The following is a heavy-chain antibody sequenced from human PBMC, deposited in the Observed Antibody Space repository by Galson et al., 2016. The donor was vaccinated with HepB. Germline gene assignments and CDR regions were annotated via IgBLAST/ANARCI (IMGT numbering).Heavy chain of an antibody. CDR1: GGSIASADHF. D-gene: IGHD4-23*01. Sequence: SETLSLTCTVSGGSIASADHFWGWVRQSPGRGLEWIASLFYTGNTYYNPSLKSRVSISVDRPTNQFSLTVDSVTAADTAVYYGARRDYGGRSPFDYWGQGILVTVSS. V-gene: IGHV4-39*07. CDR3: ARRDYGGRSPFDY. CDR2: LFYTGNT. J-gene: IGHJ4*02.